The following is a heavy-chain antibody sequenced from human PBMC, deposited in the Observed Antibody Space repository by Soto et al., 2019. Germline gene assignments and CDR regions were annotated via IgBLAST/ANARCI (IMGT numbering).Heavy chain of an antibody. V-gene: IGHV3-30-3*01. CDR3: ASAKRTSDYDILTGPQYYYYGMDV. J-gene: IGHJ6*02. CDR1: GFTFSSYA. D-gene: IGHD3-9*01. Sequence: PGGSLRLSCAASGFTFSSYAMHWVRQAPGKGLEWVAVTSYDGSNKYYADSVKGRFTISRDNSKNTLYLQMNSLRAEDTAVYYCASAKRTSDYDILTGPQYYYYGMDVWGQGTTVTVS. CDR2: TSYDGSNK.